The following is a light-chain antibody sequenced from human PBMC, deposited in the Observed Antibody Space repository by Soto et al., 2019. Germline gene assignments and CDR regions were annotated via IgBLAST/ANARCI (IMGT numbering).Light chain of an antibody. J-gene: IGLJ2*01. CDR1: SSNIGAGYD. CDR3: CSYAGSYTVV. Sequence: QSVLTQPPSVSGAPGQRVTISCTGSSSNIGAGYDVHWYQQLPGTAPELLIFGTTNRPSGVPDRFSGSKSGTSVSLAITGLQAEDEADYYCCSYAGSYTVVFGGGTKLTVL. CDR2: GTT. V-gene: IGLV1-40*01.